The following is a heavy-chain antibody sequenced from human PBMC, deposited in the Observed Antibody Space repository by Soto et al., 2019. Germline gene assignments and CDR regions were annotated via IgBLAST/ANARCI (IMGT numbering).Heavy chain of an antibody. CDR3: ARELGTSWSPYYYYYSMDV. V-gene: IGHV6-1*01. D-gene: IGHD6-13*01. Sequence: SQTLSLTCAISGGSVSTNNAAWCWIRQSPSRGLEWLGRTYFRSTWNDDYAVSLKGRITINPDTSKNQFSLQLNSVTPEDTAVYYCARELGTSWSPYYYYYSMDVWGQGTTVTV. CDR1: GGSVSTNNAA. J-gene: IGHJ6*03. CDR2: TYFRSTWND.